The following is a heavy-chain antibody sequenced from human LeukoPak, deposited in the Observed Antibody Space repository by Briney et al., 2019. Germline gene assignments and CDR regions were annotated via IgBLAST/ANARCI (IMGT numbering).Heavy chain of an antibody. CDR3: AKDVAMTYRGYFDL. Sequence: GGSLRLSCEASGFIFDNYYMHWVRQAPGKGLEWVAHIRQDGNNRIYIDSVKGRFTISRDNDEKTAYLQMNSLRREDTAIYYCAKDVAMTYRGYFDLWGRGTQVTASS. CDR2: IRQDGNNR. J-gene: IGHJ2*01. D-gene: IGHD2-15*01. V-gene: IGHV3-30*02. CDR1: GFIFDNYY.